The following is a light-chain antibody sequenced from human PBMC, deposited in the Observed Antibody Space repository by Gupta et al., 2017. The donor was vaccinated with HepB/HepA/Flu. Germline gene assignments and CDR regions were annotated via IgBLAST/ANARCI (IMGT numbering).Light chain of an antibody. CDR1: SSDVGGYNY. J-gene: IGLJ1*01. Sequence: QSALTQPASVSGSPGQPIPISCTGTSSDVGGYNYVSWYQHHPGKAPKLMIYDVSNRPSGVSNRFSGSKSGNTASLTISGLQAEDEADYYCSSYTSSSSYVFGTGTKVTVL. V-gene: IGLV2-14*03. CDR2: DVS. CDR3: SSYTSSSSYV.